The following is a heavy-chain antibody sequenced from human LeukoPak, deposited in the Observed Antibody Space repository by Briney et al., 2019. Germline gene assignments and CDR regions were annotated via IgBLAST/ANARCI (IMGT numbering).Heavy chain of an antibody. V-gene: IGHV1-18*03. J-gene: IGHJ5*02. CDR1: GYTFTSYG. Sequence: ASVTVSCKASGYTFTSYGISWVRQAPGQGLEWMGWISAYNGNTNYAQKLQGRVTMTTDTSTSTAYMGLRSLRSDDMAVYYCPRAQYYEILTGPSPHLDRRGQGTLVTVSS. CDR2: ISAYNGNT. CDR3: PRAQYYEILTGPSPHLDR. D-gene: IGHD3-9*01.